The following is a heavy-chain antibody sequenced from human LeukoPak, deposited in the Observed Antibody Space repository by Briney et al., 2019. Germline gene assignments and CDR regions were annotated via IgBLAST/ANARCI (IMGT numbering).Heavy chain of an antibody. J-gene: IGHJ4*02. D-gene: IGHD3-10*01. Sequence: GGSLRLSCAASGFTFISYGMHWVRQAPGKGLEWVAFIPYDGSNKYYADSVKGRFTISRDNSKNTLSLQMNSLRAEDTAVYYCAKDHDYYGLESYWGQGTLVTVSS. CDR3: AKDHDYYGLESY. CDR1: GFTFISYG. CDR2: IPYDGSNK. V-gene: IGHV3-30*02.